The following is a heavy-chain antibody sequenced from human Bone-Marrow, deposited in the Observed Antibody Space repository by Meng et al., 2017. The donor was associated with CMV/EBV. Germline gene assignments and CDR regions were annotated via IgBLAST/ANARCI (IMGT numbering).Heavy chain of an antibody. J-gene: IGHJ6*02. CDR2: MNPNSGNT. V-gene: IGHV1-8*02. CDR3: ASSLYCSSTSCYPWENYYYYGMDV. Sequence: ASVKVSCKASGYTFTSYDINWVRQATGQGLEWMGWMNPNSGNTGYAQKFQGRVTMTRNTSISTAYMELSSLRSEDTAVYYCASSLYCSSTSCYPWENYYYYGMDVWGQGPTVTIYS. CDR1: GYTFTSYD. D-gene: IGHD2-2*01.